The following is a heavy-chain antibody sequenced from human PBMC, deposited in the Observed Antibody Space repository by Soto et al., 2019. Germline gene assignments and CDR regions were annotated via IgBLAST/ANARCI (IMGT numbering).Heavy chain of an antibody. CDR1: GGTFSSYA. CDR3: ARDGFDGVIAAAGDYYYYGMDV. J-gene: IGHJ6*02. V-gene: IGHV1-69*01. CDR2: IIPIFGTA. Sequence: QVQLVQSGAEVKKPGSSVKVSCKAYGGTFSSYAISWVRQAPGQGLEWMGGIIPIFGTANYAQKFQGRVTITADESTSTAYMELSSLRSEDTAVYYCARDGFDGVIAAAGDYYYYGMDVWGQGTTVTVSS. D-gene: IGHD6-13*01.